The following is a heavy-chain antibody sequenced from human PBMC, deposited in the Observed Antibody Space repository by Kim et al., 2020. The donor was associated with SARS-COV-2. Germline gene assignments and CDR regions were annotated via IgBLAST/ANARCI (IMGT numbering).Heavy chain of an antibody. Sequence: RFYAESVKCRFTISRDNAKNSQYLQMNSLRDEDTAVYYCVRDRMGGAFDIWGQGTMVTVSS. J-gene: IGHJ3*02. CDR2: R. CDR3: VRDRMGGAFDI. V-gene: IGHV3-48*02. D-gene: IGHD3-16*01.